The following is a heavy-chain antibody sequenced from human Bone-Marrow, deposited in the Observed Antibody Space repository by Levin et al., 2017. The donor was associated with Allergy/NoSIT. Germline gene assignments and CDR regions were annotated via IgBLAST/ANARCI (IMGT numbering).Heavy chain of an antibody. CDR2: ISGSGAGT. V-gene: IGHV3-23*01. J-gene: IGHJ5*02. Sequence: LSLTCAASGFTFRTYGMNWVRQAPGKGLEWVSGISGSGAGTYYADSVKGRFTISRDSSKNTFSLQMNSLRAEDTAVYYCARGGTSANYAPYNWFDRWGQGTLVTVSS. CDR3: ARGGTSANYAPYNWFDR. CDR1: GFTFRTYG. D-gene: IGHD4/OR15-4a*01.